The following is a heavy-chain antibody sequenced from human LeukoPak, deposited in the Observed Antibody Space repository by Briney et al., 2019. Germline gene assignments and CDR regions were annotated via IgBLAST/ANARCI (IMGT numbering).Heavy chain of an antibody. CDR1: GGSISSYY. CDR3: ARVQRLFWGFDY. J-gene: IGHJ4*02. Sequence: PSETLSLTCTVSGGSISSYYWSWIRQPAVKGLEWIGRIYTSGSTYYNPSLKSRVTISVDTSKNQFSLKLSSVTAADTAVYYCARVQRLFWGFDYWGQGTLVTVSS. CDR2: IYTSGST. V-gene: IGHV4-4*07. D-gene: IGHD3-16*01.